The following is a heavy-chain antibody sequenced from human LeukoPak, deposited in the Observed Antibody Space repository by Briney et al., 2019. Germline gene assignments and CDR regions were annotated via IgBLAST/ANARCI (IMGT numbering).Heavy chain of an antibody. CDR1: GGSFSGYY. D-gene: IGHD3-10*02. CDR2: INQDGTVK. CDR3: ARDMS. J-gene: IGHJ5*02. V-gene: IGHV3-7*01. Sequence: ETLSLICAVYGGSFSGYYWSWVRQAPGKGLEWVANINQDGTVKSYVDSVKGRFTISRDNAKNSLYLQMNSLRDEDTAVYYCARDMSWGQGTLVTVSS.